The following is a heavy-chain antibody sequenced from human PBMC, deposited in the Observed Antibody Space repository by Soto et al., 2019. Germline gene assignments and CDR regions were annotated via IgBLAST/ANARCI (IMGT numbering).Heavy chain of an antibody. J-gene: IGHJ4*02. D-gene: IGHD3-3*01. CDR3: ARNLGLRFLEWLSFDY. CDR1: GYTFTSYY. Sequence: QVQLVQSGAEVKKPGASVKVSCKASGYTFTSYYMHWVRQPPGQGLEWMGIINPSGGSTSYAQKFQGRVTMTRDTSTSTVYMELSSLRSEDTAVYYCARNLGLRFLEWLSFDYWGQGTLVTVSS. V-gene: IGHV1-46*01. CDR2: INPSGGST.